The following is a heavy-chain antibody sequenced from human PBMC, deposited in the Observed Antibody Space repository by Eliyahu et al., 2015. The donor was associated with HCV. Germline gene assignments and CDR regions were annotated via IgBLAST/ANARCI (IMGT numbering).Heavy chain of an antibody. J-gene: IGHJ6*02. CDR3: ARERITMVRGAGSYYYYGMDV. V-gene: IGHV3-33*01. Sequence: EWVAVIWYDGSNKYYADSVKGRFTISRDNSKNTLYLQMNSLRAEDTAVYYCARERITMVRGAGSYYYYGMDVWGQGTTVTVSS. CDR2: IWYDGSNK. D-gene: IGHD3-10*01.